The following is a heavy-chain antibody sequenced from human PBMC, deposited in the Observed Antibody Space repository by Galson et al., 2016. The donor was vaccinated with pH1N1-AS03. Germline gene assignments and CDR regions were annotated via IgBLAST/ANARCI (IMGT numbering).Heavy chain of an antibody. Sequence: SVKVSCKASGGTFSTYSISWVRQAPGQGLEWMGAIIPVFGIANYAQKFQGKVTISADASANTAVLKGSSPKVEDTAMYSCGTGYACGWLRNFDQWGQGTLVTVS. D-gene: IGHD2-2*01. CDR3: GTGYACGWLRNFDQ. J-gene: IGHJ4*02. V-gene: IGHV1-69*13. CDR1: GGTFSTYS. CDR2: IIPVFGIA.